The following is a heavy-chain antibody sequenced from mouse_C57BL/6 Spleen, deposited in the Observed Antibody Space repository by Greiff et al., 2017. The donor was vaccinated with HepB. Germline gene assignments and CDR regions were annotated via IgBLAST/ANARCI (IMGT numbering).Heavy chain of an antibody. D-gene: IGHD1-1*01. V-gene: IGHV5-6*01. J-gene: IGHJ4*01. CDR3: ARLRKDY. Sequence: EVHLVESGGDLVKPGGSLKLSCAASGFTFSSYGMSWVRQTPDKRLEWVATISSGGSYTYYPDSVKGRFTISRDNAKNTLYLQMSSLKSEDTAMYYCARLRKDYWGQGTSVTVSS. CDR2: ISSGGSYT. CDR1: GFTFSSYG.